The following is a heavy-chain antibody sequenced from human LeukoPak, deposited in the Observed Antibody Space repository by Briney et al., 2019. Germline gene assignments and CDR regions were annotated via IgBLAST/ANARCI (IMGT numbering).Heavy chain of an antibody. CDR2: IYYSGST. D-gene: IGHD4-11*01. CDR3: ARAADYSNYVTDAFDI. Sequence: SETLSLTCTVSGGSISSSSYSWGWIRQPPGKGLEWIGSIYYSGSTYYNPSLKSRVTISVDTSKNQFSLKLSSVTAADTAVYYCARAADYSNYVTDAFDIWGQGTMVTVSS. J-gene: IGHJ3*02. V-gene: IGHV4-39*07. CDR1: GGSISSSSYS.